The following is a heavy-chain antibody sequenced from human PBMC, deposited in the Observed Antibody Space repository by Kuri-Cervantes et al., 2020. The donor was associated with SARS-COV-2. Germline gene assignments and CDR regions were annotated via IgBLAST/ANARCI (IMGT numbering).Heavy chain of an antibody. D-gene: IGHD6-13*01. V-gene: IGHV4-38-2*01. CDR2: IYHSGST. J-gene: IGHJ4*02. Sequence: SETLSLTCAVSGYSISSGYYWGWIRQPPGKGLEWIGSIYHSGSTYYNPSLKSRVTISVDTSKNQFSLKLSSVTAADTAVYYCATCIAAAGSYYFDYRGQGTLVTVSS. CDR1: GYSISSGYY. CDR3: ATCIAAAGSYYFDY.